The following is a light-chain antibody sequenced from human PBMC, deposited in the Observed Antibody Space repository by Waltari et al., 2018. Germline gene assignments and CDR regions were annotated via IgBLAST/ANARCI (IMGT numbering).Light chain of an antibody. V-gene: IGKV3-15*01. J-gene: IGKJ3*01. CDR2: GAS. CDR1: QSISSQ. CDR3: QQYHESPPIT. Sequence: ELVMPQSPATLSVSPGERSTHSCRASQSISSQLAWYQQKPGQAPRLLIYGASTRATGIPARFSGSGSGTEFTLTISSLQSEDFAVYFCQQYHESPPITFGPGTKVDIK.